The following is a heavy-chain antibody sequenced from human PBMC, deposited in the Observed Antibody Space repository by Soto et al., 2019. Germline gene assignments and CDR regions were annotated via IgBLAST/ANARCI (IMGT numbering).Heavy chain of an antibody. CDR1: GGTFSSYA. CDR2: IIPIFGTA. D-gene: IGHD3-22*01. CDR3: ASQNRNYYDSSGYDWFDP. V-gene: IGHV1-69*01. J-gene: IGHJ5*02. Sequence: QVQLVQSGAEVKKPGSSVKVSCKASGGTFSSYAISWVRQAPGQGIEWMGGIIPIFGTANYAQKFQGRVTITADESTSTAYMELSSLRSEDTAVYYCASQNRNYYDSSGYDWFDPWGQGTLVTVSS.